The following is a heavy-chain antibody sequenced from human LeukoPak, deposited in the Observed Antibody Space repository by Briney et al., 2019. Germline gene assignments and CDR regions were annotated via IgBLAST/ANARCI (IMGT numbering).Heavy chain of an antibody. J-gene: IGHJ6*03. CDR2: IYYSGST. CDR1: GGSIRSYY. Sequence: PSETLSLTCTVSGGSIRSYYWSWIRKPPGKGLEWIGYIYYSGSTNYNPSLKSRVTISVDTSKNQFSLKLSSVTAADTAVYYCARAEVAGNYYYYYYMDVWGKGTTVTVSS. CDR3: ARAEVAGNYYYYYYMDV. D-gene: IGHD6-19*01. V-gene: IGHV4-59*01.